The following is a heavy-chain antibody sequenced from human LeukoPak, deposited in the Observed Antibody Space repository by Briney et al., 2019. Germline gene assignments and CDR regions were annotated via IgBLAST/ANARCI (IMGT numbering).Heavy chain of an antibody. CDR1: GGYISGYY. V-gene: IGHV4-4*07. D-gene: IGHD4-17*01. J-gene: IGHJ4*02. CDR3: ARERATVTTERAC. CDR2: VFTSGST. Sequence: SETLSLTCTVSGGYISGYYGSWIRQPAGKGLEWIGRVFTSGSTNYNPSVKSRVTISIDKSKNEFYLNLNSVTATDTALYYCARERATVTTERACWAQGILVTVSS.